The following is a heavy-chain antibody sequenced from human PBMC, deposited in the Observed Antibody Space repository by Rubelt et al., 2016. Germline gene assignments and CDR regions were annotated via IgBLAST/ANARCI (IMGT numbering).Heavy chain of an antibody. Sequence: SSYGMHWVRPAPGKGLEWVAVIWYDGSNKYYADSVKGRFTISRDNSKNTLYLQMNSLGAEDTAVYYCARPGALCSGGSCYPKGGWDGFDYWGQGTLVTVSS. CDR2: IWYDGSNK. CDR1: SSYG. D-gene: IGHD2-15*01. V-gene: IGHV3-33*01. CDR3: ARPGALCSGGSCYPKGGWDGFDY. J-gene: IGHJ4*02.